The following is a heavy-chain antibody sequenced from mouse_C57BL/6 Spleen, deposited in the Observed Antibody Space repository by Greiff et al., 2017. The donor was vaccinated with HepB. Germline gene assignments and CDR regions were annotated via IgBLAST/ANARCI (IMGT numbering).Heavy chain of an antibody. D-gene: IGHD4-1*01. V-gene: IGHV1-82*01. CDR2: IYPGDGDT. J-gene: IGHJ2*01. CDR3: VRELGHFDY. CDR1: GYAFSSSW. Sequence: VQLQQSGPELVKPGASVKISCKASGYAFSSSWMNWVKQRPGKGLEWIGRIYPGDGDTNYNGKFKGKATLTADKSSSTAYMQLSSLTSEDSAVYFCVRELGHFDYWGQGTTLTVSS.